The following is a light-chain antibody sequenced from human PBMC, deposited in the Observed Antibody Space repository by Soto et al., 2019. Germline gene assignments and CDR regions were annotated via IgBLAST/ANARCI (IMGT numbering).Light chain of an antibody. V-gene: IGLV2-11*01. CDR2: DLN. CDR1: SSDVGGYNY. CDR3: CSYAGTYPFVV. Sequence: QSVLTQPASVSGSPGQSITISCTGTSSDVGGYNYVSWYQHRPGKPPKLMIYDLNKRPSGVPDRFSGSKSGNTASLTISGLQAEDEAAYYCCSYAGTYPFVVFGGGTKVTVL. J-gene: IGLJ2*01.